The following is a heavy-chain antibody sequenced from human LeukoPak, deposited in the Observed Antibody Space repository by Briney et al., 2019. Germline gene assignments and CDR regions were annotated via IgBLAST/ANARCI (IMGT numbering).Heavy chain of an antibody. V-gene: IGHV1-2*02. CDR3: ATTSENYGVSLSGAFDI. CDR2: INPNSGGT. D-gene: IGHD3-10*01. Sequence: ASVKVSCKASGYTFTGYYMHWVRQAPGQGLEWMGWINPNSGGTNYAQKFQGRVTMTEATSTDTAYMELSSLTSEDTAVYFCATTSENYGVSLSGAFDIWGQGTMVTVSS. CDR1: GYTFTGYY. J-gene: IGHJ3*02.